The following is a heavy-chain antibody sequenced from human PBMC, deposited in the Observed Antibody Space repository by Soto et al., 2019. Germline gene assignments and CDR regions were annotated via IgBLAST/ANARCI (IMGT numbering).Heavy chain of an antibody. D-gene: IGHD3-10*01. CDR2: IKTKTYDETT. Sequence: EVQLVESGGGLVKPGGSLRLSCAASGFSLSNAWMNWVRQAPGKGLEWVARIKTKTYDETTDYAAAVKGRFTISGDDSKDTGTLQMNSLNTEDTAVYYCTHDLYGQAGYYYGMDVWGQGITVTVSS. J-gene: IGHJ6*02. V-gene: IGHV3-15*01. CDR3: THDLYGQAGYYYGMDV. CDR1: GFSLSNAW.